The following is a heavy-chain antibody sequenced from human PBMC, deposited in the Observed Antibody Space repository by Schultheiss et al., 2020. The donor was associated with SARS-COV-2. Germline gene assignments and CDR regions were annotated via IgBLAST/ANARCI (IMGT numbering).Heavy chain of an antibody. J-gene: IGHJ4*02. CDR1: GGSFSGYY. D-gene: IGHD1-26*01. CDR3: ARAMGVGRRFDS. V-gene: IGHV4-34*01. CDR2: INHSGST. Sequence: SETLSLTCAVYGGSFSGYYWSWIRQPPGKGLEWIGEINHSGSTNYNPSLKSRVTISVDTSKNQFSLKLSSVTAADTAVYYCARAMGVGRRFDSWGQGTPVTVSS.